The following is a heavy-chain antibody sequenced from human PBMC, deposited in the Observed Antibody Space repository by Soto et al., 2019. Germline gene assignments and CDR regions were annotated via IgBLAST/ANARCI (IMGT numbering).Heavy chain of an antibody. CDR2: IYLGDSDT. Sequence: PGESLKISCKGSGYSFTSYWIGWVRQMPGKGLEWMGIIYLGDSDTRYSPSFQGQVTISADKSISTAYLQWSSLKASDTAMYYCARRNNPYYYDSSGFPLDFDIWGQGTMVTVSS. D-gene: IGHD3-22*01. J-gene: IGHJ3*02. CDR3: ARRNNPYYYDSSGFPLDFDI. V-gene: IGHV5-51*01. CDR1: GYSFTSYW.